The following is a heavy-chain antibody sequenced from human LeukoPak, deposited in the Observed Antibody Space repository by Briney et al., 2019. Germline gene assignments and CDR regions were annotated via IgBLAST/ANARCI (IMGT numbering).Heavy chain of an antibody. D-gene: IGHD3-22*01. Sequence: SETLSLTCTVSGDSRSDYYWNWIRQPAGKGLEWIGRIYTSGSTNYNPSLKSRVTMSVGRSKSRLFLKLNSVTAADTAVYYCARAMYDSSGYYYFDYWGQGTLVTVSS. CDR1: GDSRSDYY. CDR2: IYTSGST. J-gene: IGHJ4*02. V-gene: IGHV4-4*07. CDR3: ARAMYDSSGYYYFDY.